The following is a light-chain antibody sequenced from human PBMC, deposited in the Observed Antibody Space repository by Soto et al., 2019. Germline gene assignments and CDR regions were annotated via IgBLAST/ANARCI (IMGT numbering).Light chain of an antibody. V-gene: IGKV3-15*01. Sequence: IEMTQSXDTLSAYIRDXXXXXXXAIQSVNHNLAWYQQKTXQAPTPLIFDKSSXAPGVPPTFSGSGTGKDFTLTTTSLQSADFGVYYCQRHNNWPPPTFGQGTRLEI. CDR2: DKS. CDR1: QSVNHN. CDR3: QRHNNWPPPT. J-gene: IGKJ5*01.